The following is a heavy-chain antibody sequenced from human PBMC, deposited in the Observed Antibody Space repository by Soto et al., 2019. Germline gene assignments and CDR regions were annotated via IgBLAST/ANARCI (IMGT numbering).Heavy chain of an antibody. J-gene: IGHJ4*02. CDR3: AKGQNSGTYRFYFDC. V-gene: IGHV3-23*01. Sequence: EVQLWESGGGLVQPGGSLRLSCAASGISFNNYALSWVRQGPGKGLEWVSAISGSGGSTFYADSVQGRFTISRDTSKNLLYRQMNSLRAEVTAVYYCAKGQNSGTYRFYFDCWGLVTEVTVCS. CDR2: ISGSGGST. CDR1: GISFNNYA. D-gene: IGHD1-26*01.